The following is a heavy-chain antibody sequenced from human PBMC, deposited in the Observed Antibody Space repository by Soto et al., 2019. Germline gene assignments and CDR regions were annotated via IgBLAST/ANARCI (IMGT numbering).Heavy chain of an antibody. V-gene: IGHV1-18*01. CDR3: ASIAGTHYYYYYGMDV. CDR1: GYTFTSYG. J-gene: IGHJ6*02. Sequence: GASVKVSCKASGYTFTSYGISWVRQAPGQGLEWMGWISAYNGNTNYAQKLQGRVTMTTDTSTSTAYMELRSLRSDDTAVYYCASIAGTHYYYYYGMDVWGQGTTVTVSS. CDR2: ISAYNGNT. D-gene: IGHD6-13*01.